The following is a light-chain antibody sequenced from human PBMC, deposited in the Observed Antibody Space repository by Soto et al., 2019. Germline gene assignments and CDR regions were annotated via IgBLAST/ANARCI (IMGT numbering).Light chain of an antibody. CDR2: AAS. CDR3: QQYHNFPLT. Sequence: DIQMTQSPSSLSASVGDTVTITCRASQYISNYVAWFQQKPGQAPKSLIYAASKLHSGVPSKFTGSGSGTDLTLTISSLQPDDSATYYCQQYHNFPLTFGGGTKVEI. J-gene: IGKJ4*01. V-gene: IGKV1-16*02. CDR1: QYISNY.